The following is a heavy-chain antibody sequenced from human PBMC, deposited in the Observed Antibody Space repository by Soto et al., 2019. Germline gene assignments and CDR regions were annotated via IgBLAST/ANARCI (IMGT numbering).Heavy chain of an antibody. CDR1: GGTFNSYS. J-gene: IGHJ5*02. CDR2: IIPMSGIA. CDR3: TRRGRESANWFDP. V-gene: IGHV1-69*17. D-gene: IGHD3-10*01. Sequence: QVQLVQSGAEVKKPGSSVKVSCKASGGTFNSYSMTWVRQAPGQGLEWMGGIIPMSGIANYAQKFKGRVTTTADKSTNTVYVEVNNLRYNDTAVYYCTRRGRESANWFDPWGQGTLVTVSS.